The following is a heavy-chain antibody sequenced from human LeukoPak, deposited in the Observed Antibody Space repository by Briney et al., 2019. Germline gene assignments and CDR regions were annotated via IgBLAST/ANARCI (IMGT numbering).Heavy chain of an antibody. J-gene: IGHJ4*02. V-gene: IGHV3-30*03. CDR1: GFTFSSYG. CDR3: ARERDLDYYDSSGYHALGY. Sequence: QPGRSLRLSCAASGFTFSSYGMHWVRQAPGKGLEWVAVISYDGSNKYYADSVKGRFTISRDNSKNTLYLQMNSLRAEDTAVYYCARERDLDYYDSSGYHALGYWGQGTLVTVSS. D-gene: IGHD3-22*01. CDR2: ISYDGSNK.